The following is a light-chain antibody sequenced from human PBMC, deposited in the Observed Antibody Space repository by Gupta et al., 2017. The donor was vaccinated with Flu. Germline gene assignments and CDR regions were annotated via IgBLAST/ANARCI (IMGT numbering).Light chain of an antibody. CDR2: SSN. Sequence: QSVLSQPLSASETPGQRLTISCSGSSSNIGSNSVNWYQQVSGTAPKLLIYSSNQRPSGVPGRFSGSQSGSSASLAISGLQSEDEADYYCAVWDDGLDGVLFGGGTKLAVL. CDR3: AVWDDGLDGVL. CDR1: SSNIGSNS. V-gene: IGLV1-44*01. J-gene: IGLJ2*01.